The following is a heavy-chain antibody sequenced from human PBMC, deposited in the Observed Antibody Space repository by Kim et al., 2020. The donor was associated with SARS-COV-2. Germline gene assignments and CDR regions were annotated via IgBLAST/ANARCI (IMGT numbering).Heavy chain of an antibody. CDR1: GFTSRAFW. V-gene: IGHV3-74*01. D-gene: IGHD1-26*01. CDR3: ARDLSGSQDI. Sequence: GGSLRLSCAASGFTSRAFWMHWVRQVPGKGLVWVSHIHEDGSITNYADSVKGRFIIFRDNAKNTLYLQMNNLRDDDSAVYYCARDLSGSQDIWGQGTMVTVSS. CDR2: IHEDGSIT. J-gene: IGHJ3*02.